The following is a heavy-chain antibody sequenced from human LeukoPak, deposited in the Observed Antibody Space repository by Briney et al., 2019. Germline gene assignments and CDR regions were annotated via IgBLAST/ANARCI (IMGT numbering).Heavy chain of an antibody. Sequence: ASVKVSCKASGYTFTGYYMHWVRQAPGQGLEWMGIINPSGGSTSYAQKFQGRVTMTRDMSTSTVYMELSSLRSEDTAVYYCARLVYGLPDDYWGQGTLVTVSS. D-gene: IGHD5-18*01. V-gene: IGHV1-46*01. CDR3: ARLVYGLPDDY. CDR2: INPSGGST. CDR1: GYTFTGYY. J-gene: IGHJ4*02.